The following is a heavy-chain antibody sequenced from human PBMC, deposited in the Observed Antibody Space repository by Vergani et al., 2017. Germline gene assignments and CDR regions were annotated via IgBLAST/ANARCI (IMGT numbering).Heavy chain of an antibody. D-gene: IGHD3-10*01. CDR1: GFTFSSYS. CDR3: ARVWFGELYSSDY. CDR2: ISSSSSTI. V-gene: IGHV3-48*02. Sequence: EVQLVESGGGLVQPGGSLRLSCAASGFTFSSYSMNWVRQAPGKGLEWVSYISSSSSTIYYADSVKGRLTISRDNAKNALYLQMNSLRDEDTAVYYCARVWFGELYSSDYWGQGTLVTVSS. J-gene: IGHJ4*02.